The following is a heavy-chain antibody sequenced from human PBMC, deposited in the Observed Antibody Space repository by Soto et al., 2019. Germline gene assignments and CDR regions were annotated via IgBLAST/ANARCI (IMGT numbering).Heavy chain of an antibody. Sequence: ASVKVSCKTSGYTFSTYDINWVRQAPGQGLGWMGWMNPNSGDTGSAQKFLGRLTMTRDSSMRTVYMELSSLTSEDTAVYYCARLNYYGSGSYQDFFYFYALDVWGQGTTVTVSS. V-gene: IGHV1-8*01. CDR1: GYTFSTYD. CDR3: ARLNYYGSGSYQDFFYFYALDV. CDR2: MNPNSGDT. J-gene: IGHJ6*02. D-gene: IGHD3-10*01.